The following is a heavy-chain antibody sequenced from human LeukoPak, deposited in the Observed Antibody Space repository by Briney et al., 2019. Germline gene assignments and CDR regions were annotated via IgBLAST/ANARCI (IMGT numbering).Heavy chain of an antibody. Sequence: QPGGSLRLSCAASGFTFSSYWMSWVRQAPGKGLEWVANIKQDGSEKYYVDSVKGRFTISRDNAKNSLYLQMNSLRAEDTAVYYCARASYDSSGYYEWFFDYWGQGTLVTVSS. CDR2: IKQDGSEK. CDR1: GFTFSSYW. D-gene: IGHD3-22*01. V-gene: IGHV3-7*01. CDR3: ARASYDSSGYYEWFFDY. J-gene: IGHJ4*02.